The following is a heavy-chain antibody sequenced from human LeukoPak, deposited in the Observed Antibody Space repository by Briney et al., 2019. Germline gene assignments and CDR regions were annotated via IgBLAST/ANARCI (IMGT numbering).Heavy chain of an antibody. CDR3: ARDLNQLSHASDI. CDR1: GGSISSYY. V-gene: IGHV4-59*01. CDR2: IYYSGST. J-gene: IGHJ3*02. D-gene: IGHD2-2*01. Sequence: SETLSLTCTVSGGSISSYYWSWIRQPPGKGLEWIGYIYYSGSTNYNPSLKSRVTISVDTSKNQFSLKLSSVTAADTAVYYCARDLNQLSHASDIWGQGTMVTVSS.